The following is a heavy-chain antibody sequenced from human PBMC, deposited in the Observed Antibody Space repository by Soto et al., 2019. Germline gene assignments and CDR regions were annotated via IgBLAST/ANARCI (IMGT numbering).Heavy chain of an antibody. CDR3: ARSRGASNYYDSSGYKNWFDP. D-gene: IGHD3-22*01. CDR2: ISAYNGNT. CDR1: GYTSTSYG. J-gene: IGHJ5*02. V-gene: IGHV1-18*04. Sequence: ASVKVSCKASGYTSTSYGISWVRQAPGQGLEWMGWISAYNGNTNYAQKLQGRVTMTTDTSTSTAYMELRSLRSDDTAVYYCARSRGASNYYDSSGYKNWFDPWGQGTLVTVSS.